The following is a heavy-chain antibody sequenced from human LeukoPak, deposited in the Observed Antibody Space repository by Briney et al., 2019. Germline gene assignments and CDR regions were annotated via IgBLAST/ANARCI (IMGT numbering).Heavy chain of an antibody. V-gene: IGHV3-30*18. J-gene: IGHJ4*02. CDR3: AKVTYGSGTYGAFDS. D-gene: IGHD3-10*01. CDR2: ISYDGSNK. CDR1: GFTFSSYG. Sequence: GGSLRLSCAASGFTFSSYGMHWVRPAPGKGLEWVAVISYDGSNKYYADSVKGRFTISRDNSKNTLYLQMNSLRTEDTAVYYCAKVTYGSGTYGAFDSWGQGTLVTVSS.